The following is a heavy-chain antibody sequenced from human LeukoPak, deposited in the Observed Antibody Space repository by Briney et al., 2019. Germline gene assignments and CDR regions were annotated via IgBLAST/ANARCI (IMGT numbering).Heavy chain of an antibody. D-gene: IGHD2-15*01. Sequence: SETLSLTCTVSGGSISSYYWSWIRQPPGKGLEWIGYIYTSGSTNYNPSLKSRVTISVDTSKNQFSLKLSSVTAADTAVYYCARLGHIVVVVAATPANSNAFDIWGQGTMVTVSS. V-gene: IGHV4-4*08. CDR1: GGSISSYY. J-gene: IGHJ3*02. CDR3: ARLGHIVVVVAATPANSNAFDI. CDR2: IYTSGST.